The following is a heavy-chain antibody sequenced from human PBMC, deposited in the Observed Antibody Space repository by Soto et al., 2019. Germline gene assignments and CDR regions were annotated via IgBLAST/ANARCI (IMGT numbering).Heavy chain of an antibody. D-gene: IGHD1-26*01. CDR3: GREDGRRLCFDQ. V-gene: IGHV4-30-4*01. Sequence: QVQLQESGPGLVKPSQTLSLTCTVSGGSISSGDYYWSWIRQPPGKGLEWIGNIYYSGSTYYNPSLKSRLTISVCTCKNQFSLKLSSVTAADTAVYHCGREDGRRLCFDQWGQGTLVTVSS. CDR1: GGSISSGDYY. CDR2: IYYSGST. J-gene: IGHJ4*02.